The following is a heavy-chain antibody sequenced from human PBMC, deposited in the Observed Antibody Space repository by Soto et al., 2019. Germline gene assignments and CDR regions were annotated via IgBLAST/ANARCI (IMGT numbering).Heavy chain of an antibody. J-gene: IGHJ4*02. V-gene: IGHV3-23*01. Sequence: GSLRLSCAASGFTLSSYAMSWVRQAPGKGLEWVSAISGSGGSTYYADSVKGRFTISRDNSKNTLYLQMNSLRAEDTAVYYCAKDQRLEWLQGVVDYRGQETLVTISS. CDR1: GFTLSSYA. CDR3: AKDQRLEWLQGVVDY. D-gene: IGHD3-3*01. CDR2: ISGSGGST.